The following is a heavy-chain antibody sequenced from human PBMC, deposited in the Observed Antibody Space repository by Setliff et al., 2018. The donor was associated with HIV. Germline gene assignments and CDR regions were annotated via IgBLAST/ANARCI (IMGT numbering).Heavy chain of an antibody. D-gene: IGHD3-3*01. CDR2: IDCSATTI. J-gene: IGHJ5*02. V-gene: IGHV3-48*03. CDR3: ARDRSPQTEWPPSNGLDL. CDR1: GFIFSSYE. Sequence: GGSLRLSCAASGFIFSSYEMNWVRQAQGKGLEWISYIDCSATTIYYADSVKGRFTISRDNADNSLYLQMHSLRAEDTAIYFRARDRSPQTEWPPSNGLDLWGQGTLVTV.